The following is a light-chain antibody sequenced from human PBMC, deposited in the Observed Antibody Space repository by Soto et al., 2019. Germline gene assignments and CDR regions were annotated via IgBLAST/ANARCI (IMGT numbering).Light chain of an antibody. V-gene: IGKV3D-15*01. Sequence: EIVMTQSPATLSVSPGERATLSCRASQSVSSNLAWYQQKPGQAPRLLIYGASTRATGIPARFSGSGSGTEFTLTISSLQXXXXXXXXXXXXNNWPLTFGGGTKVEIK. J-gene: IGKJ4*01. CDR1: QSVSSN. CDR2: GAS. CDR3: XXXNNWPLT.